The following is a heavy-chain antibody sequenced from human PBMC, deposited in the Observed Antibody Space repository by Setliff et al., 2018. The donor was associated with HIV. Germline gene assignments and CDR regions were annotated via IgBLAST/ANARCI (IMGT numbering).Heavy chain of an antibody. CDR1: GYTFARYG. CDR2: ISAYNGNT. V-gene: IGHV1-18*01. J-gene: IGHJ6*03. CDR3: ARQFLDWSNDYYSRYYMDV. D-gene: IGHD3-3*01. Sequence: ASVKVSCKASGYTFARYGISWVRQAPGQGLEWMGWISAYNGNTHYAQRLQGRVTMTTDTSTRTAYMELRSLRSDDTAVYYCARQFLDWSNDYYSRYYMDVWGKGTTGTVSS.